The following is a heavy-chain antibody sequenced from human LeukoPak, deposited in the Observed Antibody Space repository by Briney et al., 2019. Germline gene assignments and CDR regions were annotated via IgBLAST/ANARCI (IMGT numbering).Heavy chain of an antibody. J-gene: IGHJ4*02. V-gene: IGHV3-30*03. Sequence: GGSLRLSCAASGFTFSSYEMNWVRQAPGKGLEWVAVISYDGSKKYYADSVKGRFTISRDNSKNTLYLQMNSLRAEDTAVYYCAGDSSGYPADYWGQGTLVTVSS. D-gene: IGHD3-22*01. CDR1: GFTFSSYE. CDR3: AGDSSGYPADY. CDR2: ISYDGSKK.